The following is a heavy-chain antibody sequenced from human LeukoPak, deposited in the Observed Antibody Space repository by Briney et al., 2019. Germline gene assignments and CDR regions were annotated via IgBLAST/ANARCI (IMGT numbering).Heavy chain of an antibody. CDR2: ISAYNGDT. J-gene: IGHJ4*02. D-gene: IGHD5-12*01. CDR3: ARGLGSGYDYYFDY. CDR1: GYTFTNNG. Sequence: ASVKVSCKASGYTFTNNGISWLRQAPGQGLEWMGWISAYNGDTNYAQKLQGRVTMTTDTSTSTAYMELRSLRSDDAAVYYCARGLGSGYDYYFDYWGQGTLVTVSS. V-gene: IGHV1-18*01.